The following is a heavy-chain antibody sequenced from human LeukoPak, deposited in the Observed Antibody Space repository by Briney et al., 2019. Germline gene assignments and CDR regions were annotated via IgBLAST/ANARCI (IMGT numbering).Heavy chain of an antibody. CDR1: GFIFSSYW. V-gene: IGHV3-7*04. D-gene: IGHD3-3*01. Sequence: PGGSPRLSCAASGFIFSSYWMSWVRQARGKGLEWGANIKQDGSEKYYVDSVKGRFTISRDNAKNSLYLQMNSLRAEDTAVYYCAGGVIYDFWSGYYVGDYYYYMDVWGKGTTVTVSS. CDR2: IKQDGSEK. CDR3: AGGVIYDFWSGYYVGDYYYYMDV. J-gene: IGHJ6*03.